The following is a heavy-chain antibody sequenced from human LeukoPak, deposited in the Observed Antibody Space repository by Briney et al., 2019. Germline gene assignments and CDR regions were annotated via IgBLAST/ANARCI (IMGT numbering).Heavy chain of an antibody. V-gene: IGHV4-39*07. CDR2: IYYSGCT. CDR1: GGTHSCSSYY. J-gene: IGHJ6*03. D-gene: IGHD5-18*01. Sequence: SGTLSHTCTVTGGTHSCSSYYWRWLRQPPGTGLEWLGCIYYSGCTYYSPSLKSRVTISVYTSKNQVSLKLSSVTAADTAVYHCAAQDTAMLTAYYYYYYMDVWGKGITVTVSS. CDR3: AAQDTAMLTAYYYYYYMDV.